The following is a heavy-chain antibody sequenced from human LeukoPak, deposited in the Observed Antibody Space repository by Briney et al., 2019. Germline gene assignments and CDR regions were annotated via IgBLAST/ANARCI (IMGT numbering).Heavy chain of an antibody. V-gene: IGHV3-66*01. Sequence: PGGSLRLSCAASGFTVNSNYMSWVRQAPGKGLEWVSVIYSGGSTYYADSVKGRFTISRDNSKNTLYLQMNSLRAEDTAVYYCAREVVGATARGYFDYWGQGTLVTVSS. CDR2: IYSGGST. J-gene: IGHJ4*02. D-gene: IGHD1-26*01. CDR3: AREVVGATARGYFDY. CDR1: GFTVNSNY.